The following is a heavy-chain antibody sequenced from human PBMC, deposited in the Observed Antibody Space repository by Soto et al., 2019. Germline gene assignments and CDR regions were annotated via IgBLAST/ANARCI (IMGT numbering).Heavy chain of an antibody. CDR1: GFTFSSYS. D-gene: IGHD3-3*01. CDR3: ARGFDFWSGYTGYYYGMDV. J-gene: IGHJ6*02. Sequence: GSLRLSCAASGFTFSSYSMNWVRQAPGKGLEWVSSISSSSSYIYYADSVKGRFTISRDNAKNSLYLQMNSLRAEDTAVYYCARGFDFWSGYTGYYYGMDVWGQGTTVTVSS. CDR2: ISSSSSYI. V-gene: IGHV3-21*01.